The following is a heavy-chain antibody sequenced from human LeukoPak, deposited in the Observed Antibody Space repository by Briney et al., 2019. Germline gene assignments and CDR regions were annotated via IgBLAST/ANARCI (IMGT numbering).Heavy chain of an antibody. J-gene: IGHJ4*02. CDR3: ARGKWMVRGVISV. CDR2: INHSGST. D-gene: IGHD3-10*01. CDR1: GGSFSGYY. V-gene: IGHV4-34*01. Sequence: SETLSLTCAVYGGSFSGYYWSWIRQPPGKGLEWIGEINHSGSTNYNPSLKSRVTISVDTSKNQFSLKLSSGTAADTAVYYCARGKWMVRGVISVWGQGTLVTVSS.